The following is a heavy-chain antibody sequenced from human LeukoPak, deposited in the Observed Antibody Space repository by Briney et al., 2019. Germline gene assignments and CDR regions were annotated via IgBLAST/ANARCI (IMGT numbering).Heavy chain of an antibody. CDR2: INQDGSEK. Sequence: GGSLRLSCAASGFTLSNYWMTWVRQAPGKGLEWVAIINQDGSEKYYLDSVKGRFTISNDNAKNSLFLQMNSLRAEDTAVYYCARPHIAMALDYWGQGALVTVSS. D-gene: IGHD3-10*01. CDR3: ARPHIAMALDY. CDR1: GFTLSNYW. V-gene: IGHV3-7*03. J-gene: IGHJ4*02.